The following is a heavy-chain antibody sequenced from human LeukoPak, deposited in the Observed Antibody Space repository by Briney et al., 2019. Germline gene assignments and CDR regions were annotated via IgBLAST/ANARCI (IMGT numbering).Heavy chain of an antibody. D-gene: IGHD1-26*01. CDR1: GYTLTELS. CDR2: FDPEDGET. V-gene: IGHV1-24*01. J-gene: IGHJ4*02. Sequence: XCKVSGYTLTELSMHWVRQAPGKGLEWMGGFDPEDGETIYAQKFQGRVTMTEDTSTDTAYMELSRLRSDDTAVYYCARDLGGSYYNYFDYWGQGTLVTVSS. CDR3: ARDLGGSYYNYFDY.